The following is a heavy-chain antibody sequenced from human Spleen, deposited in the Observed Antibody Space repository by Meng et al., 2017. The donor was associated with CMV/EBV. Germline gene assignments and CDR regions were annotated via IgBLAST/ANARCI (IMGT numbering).Heavy chain of an antibody. J-gene: IGHJ4*02. V-gene: IGHV3-74*01. CDR3: VRVFMYYDFWSGYYDY. Sequence: GESLKISCAASAFTFSSYSMHWVRQAPGKGLVWVSRINSDGSSTSYADSVKGRFTISRDNAKNTLYLQMNGLRGEDTALYYCVRVFMYYDFWSGYYDYWGQGTTVTVSS. CDR1: AFTFSSYS. D-gene: IGHD3-3*01. CDR2: INSDGSST.